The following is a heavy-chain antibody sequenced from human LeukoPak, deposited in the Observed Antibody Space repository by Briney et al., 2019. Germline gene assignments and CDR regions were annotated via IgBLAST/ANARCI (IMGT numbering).Heavy chain of an antibody. CDR1: GFTFTGYS. CDR2: ISVSSSNI. CDR3: AREEAAGTDY. Sequence: GGSLRLSCAASGFTFTGYSMNWVRQAPGKGLEGVSNISVSSSNIYYADSVKGRFTISRDNAKNSLYLQMNSLRAEDTAVYYCAREEAAGTDYWGQGTLVTVSS. V-gene: IGHV3-48*01. J-gene: IGHJ4*02. D-gene: IGHD6-13*01.